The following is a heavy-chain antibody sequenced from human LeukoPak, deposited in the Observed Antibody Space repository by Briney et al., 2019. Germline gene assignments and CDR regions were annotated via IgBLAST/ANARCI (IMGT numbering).Heavy chain of an antibody. CDR1: GFTFSSYA. J-gene: IGHJ3*02. V-gene: IGHV3-30-3*01. D-gene: IGHD3-22*01. CDR2: ISYDGSNK. CDR3: ARTYDSSAPGHDAFDI. Sequence: PGRSLRLSCAASGFTFSSYAMHWVRQAPGKGLEWVAVISYDGSNKYYADSVKGRFTISRDNSKNTLYLQMNSPRAEDTAVYYCARTYDSSAPGHDAFDIWGQGTMVTVSS.